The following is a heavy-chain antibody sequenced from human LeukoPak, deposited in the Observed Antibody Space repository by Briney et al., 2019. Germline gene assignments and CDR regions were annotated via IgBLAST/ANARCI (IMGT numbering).Heavy chain of an antibody. D-gene: IGHD1-26*01. V-gene: IGHV1-18*01. CDR2: ISPYNDHT. Sequence: ASVKVSCKTSGYTFVTYGISWVRQAPGQGLEWMGGISPYNDHTNYAQKVQGRVTMTTDTSTSTAYMESRSLRSDDSAIYYCARDPGSGRGFDPWGQGTLVTVSS. CDR1: GYTFVTYG. CDR3: ARDPGSGRGFDP. J-gene: IGHJ5*02.